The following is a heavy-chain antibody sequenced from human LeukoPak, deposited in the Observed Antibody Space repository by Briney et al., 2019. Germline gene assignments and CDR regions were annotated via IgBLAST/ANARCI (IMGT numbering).Heavy chain of an antibody. Sequence: GGSLRLSCAASGFTFSSYSVNWVRQAPGKGLEWVSYISSSSSTIYYADSVKGRFTISRDNAKNSLYLQMNSLRAEDTAVYYCAREGYNAPYYYYMDVWGKGTTVTVSS. V-gene: IGHV3-48*04. CDR1: GFTFSSYS. CDR3: AREGYNAPYYYYMDV. J-gene: IGHJ6*03. CDR2: ISSSSSTI. D-gene: IGHD5-24*01.